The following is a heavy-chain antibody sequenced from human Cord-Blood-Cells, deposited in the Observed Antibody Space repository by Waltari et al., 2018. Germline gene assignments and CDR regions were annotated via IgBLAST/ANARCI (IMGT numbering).Heavy chain of an antibody. J-gene: IGHJ4*02. V-gene: IGHV1-2*02. Sequence: QVQLVQSGAEVKKPGASVKVSCKASGYNFTGYYMHWVRQAPGQGLEWMGWINPNSGGTNYAQKFQGRVTMTRDTSISTAYMELSRLRSDDTAVYYCARVWGYGSGSYYFDYWGQGTLVTVSS. CDR2: INPNSGGT. CDR3: ARVWGYGSGSYYFDY. D-gene: IGHD3-10*01. CDR1: GYNFTGYY.